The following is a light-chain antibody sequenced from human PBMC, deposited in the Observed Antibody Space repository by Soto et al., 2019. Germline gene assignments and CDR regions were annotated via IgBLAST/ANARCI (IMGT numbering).Light chain of an antibody. CDR3: QQLKSYPLT. J-gene: IGKJ4*01. Sequence: DIQLTQSPSFLSASVGDRVTITCRASQGIYSYLAWYQQQPGKAPKLLIYTASTLQTGVPSRFSGSGSGTDFALTISSLQPEDFATYYCQQLKSYPLTFGGGTKVEIK. CDR1: QGIYSY. CDR2: TAS. V-gene: IGKV1-9*01.